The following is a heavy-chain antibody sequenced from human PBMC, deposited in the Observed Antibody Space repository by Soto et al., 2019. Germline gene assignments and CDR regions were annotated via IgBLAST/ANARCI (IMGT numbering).Heavy chain of an antibody. V-gene: IGHV1-46*01. CDR3: ARGYRMITFGGVIVMSGAFDI. CDR1: GYTFTSYY. Sequence: ASVKVSCKASGYTFTSYYMHWVRQAPGQGLEWMGRINPSIGRANYAQKFQGRVTITTDKSTSTAYMELSSLRSEDTAVYYCARGYRMITFGGVIVMSGAFDIWGQGTMVTVSS. D-gene: IGHD3-16*02. CDR2: INPSIGRA. J-gene: IGHJ3*02.